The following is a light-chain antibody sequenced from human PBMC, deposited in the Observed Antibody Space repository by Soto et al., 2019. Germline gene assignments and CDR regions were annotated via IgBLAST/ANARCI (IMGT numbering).Light chain of an antibody. CDR1: QSVSAGY. Sequence: ELVLTQSPGPLSLSPGETATLSCRASQSVSAGYFAWYQQKPGQAPRLIIYETSSRRTGIPDRFSGSGSGTDFTLTISRLEPEDFAVYFCQQYGNSPTFGQGTKVEIK. J-gene: IGKJ1*01. CDR2: ETS. V-gene: IGKV3-20*01. CDR3: QQYGNSPT.